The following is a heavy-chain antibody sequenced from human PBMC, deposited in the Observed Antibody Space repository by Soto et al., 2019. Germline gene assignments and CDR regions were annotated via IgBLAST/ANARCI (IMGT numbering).Heavy chain of an antibody. CDR1: GDSISAYS. V-gene: IGHV4-59*01. CDR3: AREGNLGRWLQPLDF. D-gene: IGHD5-12*01. J-gene: IGHJ4*02. Sequence: QVQLQVSAPGLVKPSETLSLTCTVSGDSISAYSWSWVRQPPGKGLEWIGNIHYNGNTKYNPSLKSLVTMSVDTSKTQFSLELISVTAADTAKYFCAREGNLGRWLQPLDFWGQGTLVTVSS. CDR2: IHYNGNT.